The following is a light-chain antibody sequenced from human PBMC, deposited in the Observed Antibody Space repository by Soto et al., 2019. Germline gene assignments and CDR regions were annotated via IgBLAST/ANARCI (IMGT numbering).Light chain of an antibody. V-gene: IGKV3-20*01. CDR2: GAS. Sequence: EIVLTQSPGTLSLSPGERATLSCRASQSVSSSYLAWYQQKPGQAPRLLIYGASTRATGIPDRFRGSGSGTDSPLTIRTLEPEDFAVYYCQQYHSSPLTFGGGTKVEIK. CDR3: QQYHSSPLT. J-gene: IGKJ4*01. CDR1: QSVSSSY.